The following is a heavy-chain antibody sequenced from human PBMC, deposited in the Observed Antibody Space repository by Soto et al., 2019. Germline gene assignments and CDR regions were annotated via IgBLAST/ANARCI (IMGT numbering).Heavy chain of an antibody. D-gene: IGHD4-4*01. Sequence: GGSLILSCSASGFTFSNYGMHWVRQAPGKGLEWVAVIWYDGSNKYYADSVKGRFTISRDNSKNTLYLQMNSLRADDTALYYCTRDRDYNRLDFWGQGT. CDR3: TRDRDYNRLDF. CDR1: GFTFSNYG. CDR2: IWYDGSNK. V-gene: IGHV3-33*01. J-gene: IGHJ4*02.